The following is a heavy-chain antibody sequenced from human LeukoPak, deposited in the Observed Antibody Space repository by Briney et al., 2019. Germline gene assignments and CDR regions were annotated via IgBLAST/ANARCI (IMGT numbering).Heavy chain of an antibody. CDR3: ARGPSSGWGLFEY. Sequence: PGGSLRLSCEASGFTFSSYAMSWVRQAPGKGLEWVSAISGSGGSAYYADSVQGRFTISRDNSENTLYLEMNSLRTEDTAAYYCARGPSSGWGLFEYWGQGTLVTVSS. V-gene: IGHV3-23*01. CDR1: GFTFSSYA. J-gene: IGHJ4*02. D-gene: IGHD6-19*01. CDR2: ISGSGGSA.